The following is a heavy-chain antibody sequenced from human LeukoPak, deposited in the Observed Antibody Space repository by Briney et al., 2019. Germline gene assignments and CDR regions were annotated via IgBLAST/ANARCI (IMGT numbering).Heavy chain of an antibody. CDR1: RFTVSSNY. CDR3: ARESSGYYFDY. D-gene: IGHD6-25*01. V-gene: IGHV3-53*01. J-gene: IGHJ4*02. Sequence: GGSLRLSCAASRFTVSSNYMNWVRQAPGKGLEWVSVIYRDGSIYYAESVKGRFIISRDTSRNTLYLQMNTLRAEDTAVYYCARESSGYYFDYWGRGTLVAVSS. CDR2: IYRDGSI.